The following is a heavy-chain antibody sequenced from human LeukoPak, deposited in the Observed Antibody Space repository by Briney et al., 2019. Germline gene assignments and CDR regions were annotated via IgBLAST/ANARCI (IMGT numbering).Heavy chain of an antibody. CDR3: ARQEYYGSGSYYNY. V-gene: IGHV4-59*08. J-gene: IGHJ4*02. Sequence: PSETLSLTCTVSGGSIGSYYWSWIRQPPGKGLEWIGYIYYSGSTNYNPSLKSRVTISVDTSKNQFSLKLSSVTAADTAVYYCARQEYYGSGSYYNYWGQGTLVTVSS. CDR2: IYYSGST. CDR1: GGSIGSYY. D-gene: IGHD3-10*01.